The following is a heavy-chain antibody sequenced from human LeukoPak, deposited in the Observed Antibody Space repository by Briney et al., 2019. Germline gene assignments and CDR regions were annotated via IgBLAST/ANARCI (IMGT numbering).Heavy chain of an antibody. CDR3: AGDCPEGAYQLLYYFDY. V-gene: IGHV3-30*02. CDR1: GFTFSNYG. Sequence: GGSLXLSCAASGFTFSNYGMHWVRQAPGKGLEGVAFIRYDGSNKHYADSVKGRFTISRDNSENTLYLQMNSLRAEDTAVYYCAGDCPEGAYQLLYYFDYWGQGTLVTVSS. D-gene: IGHD2-2*01. CDR2: IRYDGSNK. J-gene: IGHJ4*02.